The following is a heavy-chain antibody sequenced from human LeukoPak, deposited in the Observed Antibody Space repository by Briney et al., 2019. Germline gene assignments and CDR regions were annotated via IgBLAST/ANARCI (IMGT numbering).Heavy chain of an antibody. V-gene: IGHV3-15*01. CDR2: IKSKTDGGTT. Sequence: GGSLRLSCAASGFTFSNAWMSWVRQAPGKGLEWVGRIKSKTDGGTTDYAAPVKGRFTISRDDSKNTLYLQMNSLKTEDTAVYYCTTGRSYSGEGAFDYWGQGTLVTVSS. J-gene: IGHJ4*02. CDR1: GFTFSNAW. CDR3: TTGRSYSGEGAFDY. D-gene: IGHD3-10*01.